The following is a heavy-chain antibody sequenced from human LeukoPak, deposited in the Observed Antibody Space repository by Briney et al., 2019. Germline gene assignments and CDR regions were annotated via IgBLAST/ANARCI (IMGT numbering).Heavy chain of an antibody. Sequence: SETLSLTCTVSGGFLSSYYWAWIRQSPEKGLEWIGFAHYTGSRKYNPSLRGRASMSIDMSENQFSLNVNSMTAADTALYYCARDFGGYSSSWFDLWGPGILVTVSS. CDR1: GGFLSSYY. J-gene: IGHJ5*02. V-gene: IGHV4-59*01. CDR2: AHYTGSR. CDR3: ARDFGGYSSSWFDL. D-gene: IGHD6-13*01.